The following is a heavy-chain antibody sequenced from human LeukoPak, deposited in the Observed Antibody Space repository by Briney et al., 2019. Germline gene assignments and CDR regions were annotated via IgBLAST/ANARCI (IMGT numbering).Heavy chain of an antibody. CDR3: ARDCGSSSLIYFDY. J-gene: IGHJ4*02. V-gene: IGHV3-23*01. CDR2: ITGSGGST. CDR1: GFTFSSYA. Sequence: GGSLRLSCAASGFTFSSYAMSWVRQAPGKGLEWVSGITGSGGSTYYADSVKGRFTVSRDNSKNTLYLQMNSLRVEDTAVYYCARDCGSSSLIYFDYCGQGTLVTVSS. D-gene: IGHD6-13*01.